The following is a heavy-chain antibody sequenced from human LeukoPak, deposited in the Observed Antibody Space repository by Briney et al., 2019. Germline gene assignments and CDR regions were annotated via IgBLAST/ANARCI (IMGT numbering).Heavy chain of an antibody. CDR1: GGSISSYY. CDR2: INHSGST. J-gene: IGHJ4*02. CDR3: ASNSFDYYGSGSYSVDY. Sequence: SETLSLTCTVSGGSISSYYWSWIRQPPGKGLEWIGEINHSGSTDYNPSLKSRVTISVDTSKNQFSLKLSSVTAADTAVYYCASNSFDYYGSGSYSVDYWGQGTLVTVSS. D-gene: IGHD3-10*01. V-gene: IGHV4-34*01.